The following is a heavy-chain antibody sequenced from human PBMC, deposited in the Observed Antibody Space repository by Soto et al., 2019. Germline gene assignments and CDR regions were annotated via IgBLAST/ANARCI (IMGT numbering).Heavy chain of an antibody. J-gene: IGHJ4*02. CDR3: ARIPRYSYPTSDPLDN. CDR1: GGTFNTYT. CDR2: ILPIMGSV. D-gene: IGHD2-15*01. Sequence: QVHLVQSGSEVKKPGSSVTVSCKASGGTFNTYTFSWVRQAPGQGLEWMGSILPIMGSVNYAHDFRGRLSITADPSTTTAYMELTSLTSHDTAIYYCARIPRYSYPTSDPLDNWGQGPLVTVSS. V-gene: IGHV1-69*01.